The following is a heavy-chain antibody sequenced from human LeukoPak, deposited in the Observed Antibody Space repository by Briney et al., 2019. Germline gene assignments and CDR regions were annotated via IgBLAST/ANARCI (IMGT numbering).Heavy chain of an antibody. V-gene: IGHV4-59*08. CDR1: GGSISSYY. D-gene: IGHD3-3*01. Sequence: SETLSLTCTVSGGSISSYYWSWIRQPPGKGLEWIGYIYYSGSTNYNPSLKSRVTISVDTSENQFSLKLSSVTAADTAVYYCARHKDYTVDYWGQGTLVTVSS. J-gene: IGHJ4*02. CDR2: IYYSGST. CDR3: ARHKDYTVDY.